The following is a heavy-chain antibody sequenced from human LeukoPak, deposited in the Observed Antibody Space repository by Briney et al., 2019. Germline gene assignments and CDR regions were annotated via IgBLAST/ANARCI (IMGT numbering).Heavy chain of an antibody. J-gene: IGHJ4*02. CDR2: ITSSGTNT. CDR3: AKAIGSGAYYRTDF. CDR1: GFTFSSCA. D-gene: IGHD3-10*01. Sequence: GGSLRLSCAASGFTFSSCAMTWVRQAPGKGLEWVSGITSSGTNTYYADSVKGRVTISRDNSKNTLFLQMNSLRAEDTAVYYCAKAIGSGAYYRTDFWGQGTLVTVAS. V-gene: IGHV3-23*01.